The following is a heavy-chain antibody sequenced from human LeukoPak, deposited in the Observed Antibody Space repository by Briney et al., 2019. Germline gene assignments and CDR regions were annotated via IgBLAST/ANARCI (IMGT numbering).Heavy chain of an antibody. CDR1: GFNFDSYT. J-gene: IGHJ4*02. Sequence: GGSLRLSCAASGFNFDSYTMTWVRQAPGKGLEWVSSISSGSGHIYYADSLKGQFTISRDNAKSSLYLQMNSLRAEDTAVYYCARFLTVAVVPQRVDCWGQGTLVTVSS. CDR3: ARFLTVAVVPQRVDC. CDR2: ISSGSGHI. V-gene: IGHV3-21*01. D-gene: IGHD6-19*01.